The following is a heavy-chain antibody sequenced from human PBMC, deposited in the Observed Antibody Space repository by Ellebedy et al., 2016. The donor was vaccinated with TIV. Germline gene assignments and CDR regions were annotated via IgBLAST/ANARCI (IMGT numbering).Heavy chain of an antibody. Sequence: PGGSLRLSCEASGFTFNDAWMNWVRQAPGKGLEWVASMRQDGREEYFVDPVKGRFTISRDNAKNSLYLQMNSLRAEDTAVYYCATVNPDSIFDYFDYWGQGTLVTVSS. D-gene: IGHD3-22*01. CDR2: MRQDGREE. CDR1: GFTFNDAW. CDR3: ATVNPDSIFDYFDY. J-gene: IGHJ4*02. V-gene: IGHV3-7*01.